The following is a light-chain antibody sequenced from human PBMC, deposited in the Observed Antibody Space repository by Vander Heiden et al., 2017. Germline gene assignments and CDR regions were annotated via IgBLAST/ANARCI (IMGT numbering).Light chain of an antibody. V-gene: IGKV3-20*01. Sequence: EIVLTQSPGTLSLSPGGRATLSCRASQSVSSSYLAWYQQKPGQTPRLLIYGASSRATGIPDRFSGSGSGADFTLTISSLEPEDFAVYYCHQYGSSPFTFGPGTTVDIK. J-gene: IGKJ3*01. CDR3: HQYGSSPFT. CDR2: GAS. CDR1: QSVSSSY.